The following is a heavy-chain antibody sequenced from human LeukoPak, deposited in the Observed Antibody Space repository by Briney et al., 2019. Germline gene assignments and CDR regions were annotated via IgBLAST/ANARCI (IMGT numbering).Heavy chain of an antibody. CDR1: GFTFSSYG. Sequence: QTGGSLRLSCAASGFTFSSYGMHWVRQAPGKGLEWVAVISYDGSNKYYADSVKGRFTISRDNPKNTLYLQMNSLRAEDTAVYYCARDLYYYDSSGYYDDVYYYYGMDVWGQGTTVTVSS. CDR3: ARDLYYYDSSGYYDDVYYYYGMDV. CDR2: ISYDGSNK. D-gene: IGHD3-22*01. J-gene: IGHJ6*02. V-gene: IGHV3-30*03.